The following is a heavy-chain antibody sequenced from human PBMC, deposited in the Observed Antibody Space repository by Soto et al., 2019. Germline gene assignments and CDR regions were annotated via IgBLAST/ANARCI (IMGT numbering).Heavy chain of an antibody. CDR1: GFTFSSYA. CDR2: ISGSGGST. J-gene: IGHJ4*02. D-gene: IGHD3-16*02. CDR3: AKTGYDYIWGSYRRRYFDY. V-gene: IGHV3-23*01. Sequence: EVQLLESGGGLVQPGGSLRLSCAASGFTFSSYAMSWVRQAPGKGLEWVSAISGSGGSTYYADPVKGRFTISRDNSKNTLYLQMNSLRAEDTAVYYCAKTGYDYIWGSYRRRYFDYWGQGTLVTVSS.